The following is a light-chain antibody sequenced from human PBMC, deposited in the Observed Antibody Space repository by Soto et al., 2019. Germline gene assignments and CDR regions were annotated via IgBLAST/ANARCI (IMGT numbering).Light chain of an antibody. CDR1: QSVTSNY. J-gene: IGKJ5*01. CDR2: GAS. Sequence: EIVLTHSPGTLSLSPGERATLSFSASQSVTSNYLAWYQQKPGQAPRLLIYGASSRATGIPDRFSGSGSGTDFTLTISRLEPEDFAVYYCQQYGTSPPTFGQGTRLEIK. V-gene: IGKV3-20*01. CDR3: QQYGTSPPT.